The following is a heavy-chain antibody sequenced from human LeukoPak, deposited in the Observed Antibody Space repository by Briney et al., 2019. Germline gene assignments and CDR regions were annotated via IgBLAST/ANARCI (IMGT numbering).Heavy chain of an antibody. CDR2: IYYSGST. CDR3: ARFSAVAGVY. Sequence: SETLSLTCTVSGGSISSSSYYWGWNRQPPGKGLEWIGSIYYSGSTYYNPSLKSRVTISVDTSKNQFSLKLSSVTAADTAVYYCARFSAVAGVYWGQGTLVTVSS. CDR1: GGSISSSSYY. V-gene: IGHV4-39*01. J-gene: IGHJ4*02. D-gene: IGHD6-19*01.